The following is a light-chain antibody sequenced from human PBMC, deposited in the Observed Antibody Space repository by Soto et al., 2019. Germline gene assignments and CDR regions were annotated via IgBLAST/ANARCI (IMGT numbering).Light chain of an antibody. Sequence: EIVLTQSPGTLSLSPGERATLSCRASQSVSSSYFAWYQLKPGQAPRLLIYGASSRATGIPDRFSGSGSGTDFTLTINRLEPEDFAVYYCQQYGRSLYSFGQGTKLEIK. V-gene: IGKV3-20*01. CDR1: QSVSSSY. CDR3: QQYGRSLYS. J-gene: IGKJ2*03. CDR2: GAS.